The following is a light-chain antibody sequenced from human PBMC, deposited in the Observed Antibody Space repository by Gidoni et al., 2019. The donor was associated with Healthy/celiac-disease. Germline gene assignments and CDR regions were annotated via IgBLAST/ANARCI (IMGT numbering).Light chain of an antibody. CDR2: LGS. Sequence: IVMSQSPHSLPVTPGEPASISCRFSQSLLHRTGYNYLDCYMQTPGQSPQLLLDLGSNRATGVPDRCSGSGSGTDFTLRISRVEDVDVGVYYGMKDRQTGTFGQGTKVEIK. J-gene: IGKJ1*01. CDR3: MKDRQTGT. V-gene: IGKV2-28*01. CDR1: QSLLHRTGYNY.